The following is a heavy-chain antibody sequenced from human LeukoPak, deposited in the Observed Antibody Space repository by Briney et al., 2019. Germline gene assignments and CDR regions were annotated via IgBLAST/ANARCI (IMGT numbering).Heavy chain of an antibody. Sequence: SETLSLTCAVYGGSFSGYYWSWIRQPPGKGLEWIGEINHSGSTNYNPSLKSRVTISVDTSKNQFSLKLSFVTAADTAMYYCARSDYHNSGSHTVFDAFDIWGQGTRVTISS. CDR3: ARSDYHNSGSHTVFDAFDI. V-gene: IGHV4-34*01. D-gene: IGHD3-10*01. CDR2: INHSGST. CDR1: GGSFSGYY. J-gene: IGHJ3*02.